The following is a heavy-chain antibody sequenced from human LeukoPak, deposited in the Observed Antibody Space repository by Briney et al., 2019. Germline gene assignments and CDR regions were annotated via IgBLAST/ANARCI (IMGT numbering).Heavy chain of an antibody. CDR1: GFTFSSYA. CDR3: ARVDDLDAFDM. CDR2: ISDDGSNK. D-gene: IGHD2-2*03. Sequence: GRSLRLSCAASGFTFSSYAMHWVRQAPGKGLEWVAVISDDGSNKYYADSVKGRFTISRDNSKNTLYLQVNSLRAEDTAVYYCARVDDLDAFDMWGQGTMVTVSS. V-gene: IGHV3-30*04. J-gene: IGHJ3*02.